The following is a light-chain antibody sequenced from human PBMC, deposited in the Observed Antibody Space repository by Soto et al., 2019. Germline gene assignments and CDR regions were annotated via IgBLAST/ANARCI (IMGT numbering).Light chain of an antibody. CDR2: LNSDGSH. V-gene: IGLV4-69*01. CDR3: QTWGSGIVV. CDR1: SGHSDYA. Sequence: QSVLTQSPSASASLGASVKLTCTLTSGHSDYAIAWHQQQSQKGTRYLMMLNSDGSHSTGDGIPGRFSGSSSGAERHLTVASLQSEDEADYCCQTWGSGIVVFGAGTKVTVL. J-gene: IGLJ2*01.